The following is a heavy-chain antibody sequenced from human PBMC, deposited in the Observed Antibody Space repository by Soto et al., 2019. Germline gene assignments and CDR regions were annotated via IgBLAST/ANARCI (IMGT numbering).Heavy chain of an antibody. CDR2: MSPDGRKR. Sequence: EVQLVESGGGLVQPGGSLRLSCAASGFTFSDYWLSWVRQSPVKGLEWVANMSPDGRKRYYLDSLKGRFTISRDNAKNSLYLQMNRLSAEDTAVYFCSRDPLACHIGGHWGQGTLVTVSS. V-gene: IGHV3-7*01. CDR3: SRDPLACHIGGH. J-gene: IGHJ4*02. D-gene: IGHD6-25*01. CDR1: GFTFSDYW.